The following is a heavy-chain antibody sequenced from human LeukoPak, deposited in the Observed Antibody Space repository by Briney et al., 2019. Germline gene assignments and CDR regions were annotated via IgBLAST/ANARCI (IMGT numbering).Heavy chain of an antibody. Sequence: WASVKVSCKASGGTFSSYAISWVRQAPGQGLEWMGGIIPIFGTANYAQKFQGRVTITADKSTSTAYMELSSLRSEDTAVYYCARNAVPDRPFSGMDVWGKGTTVTVSS. CDR1: GGTFSSYA. CDR3: ARNAVPDRPFSGMDV. CDR2: IIPIFGTA. D-gene: IGHD2-2*01. V-gene: IGHV1-69*06. J-gene: IGHJ6*04.